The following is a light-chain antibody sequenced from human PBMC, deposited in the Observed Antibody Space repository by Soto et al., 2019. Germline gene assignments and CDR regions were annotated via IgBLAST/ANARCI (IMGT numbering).Light chain of an antibody. Sequence: EIVLTQSPGTLSLSPGERATLSCRASQSVSNSYLAWYQQKPGQSPRLLIYGASSRATGIPDRFSGSGSGTDFTLTISRLQTEDFAVYYCEQYGSSPLTLGGGTKVEIK. CDR1: QSVSNSY. J-gene: IGKJ4*01. V-gene: IGKV3-20*01. CDR2: GAS. CDR3: EQYGSSPLT.